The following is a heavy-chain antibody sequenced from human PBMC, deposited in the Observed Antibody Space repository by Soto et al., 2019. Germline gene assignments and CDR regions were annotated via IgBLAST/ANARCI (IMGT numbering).Heavy chain of an antibody. Sequence: QVQLQESGPGLVKPSETLSLTCTVSGGSITNYYCSWFRQPPGKGLEWIGYIQYNGYSAYNLSLKGRVTMSTYTSKTQSSHMLEYVTATDTAVYYCARHGFGSLHGLVDVWGQGTTVIVSS. D-gene: IGHD3-10*01. J-gene: IGHJ6*02. CDR2: IQYNGYS. CDR1: GGSITNYY. V-gene: IGHV4-59*08. CDR3: ARHGFGSLHGLVDV.